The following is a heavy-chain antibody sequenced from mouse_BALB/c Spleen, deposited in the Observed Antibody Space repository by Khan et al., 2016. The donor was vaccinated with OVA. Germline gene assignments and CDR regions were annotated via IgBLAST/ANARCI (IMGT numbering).Heavy chain of an antibody. CDR2: IWSGGST. D-gene: IGHD2-4*01. CDR3: ARNYDYDEGLAY. V-gene: IGHV2-2*02. Sequence: QMQLEEPGPGLVQPSQSLSITCTVSGFSLTSYGIHWVRQSPGKGLEWLGVIWSGGSTDYSAAFISRLSISKDNSKSQVFFKMNSLQANDTAIYYCARNYDYDEGLAYWGQGTLVTVSA. J-gene: IGHJ3*01. CDR1: GFSLTSYG.